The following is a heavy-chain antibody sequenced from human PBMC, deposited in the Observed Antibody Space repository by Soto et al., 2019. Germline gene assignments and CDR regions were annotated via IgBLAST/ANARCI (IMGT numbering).Heavy chain of an antibody. CDR2: INHSGST. CDR3: ARGHIAAAGTGWFDP. Sequence: QVQLQQWGAGLLKPSETLSLTCAVYGGSFSGYYWSWIRQPPGKGLEWIGEINHSGSTNYNPSLKSRVTISVDTSKNQFSLKLSSVTAADTAVYYCARGHIAAAGTGWFDPWGQGTLVTVSS. V-gene: IGHV4-34*01. D-gene: IGHD6-13*01. CDR1: GGSFSGYY. J-gene: IGHJ5*02.